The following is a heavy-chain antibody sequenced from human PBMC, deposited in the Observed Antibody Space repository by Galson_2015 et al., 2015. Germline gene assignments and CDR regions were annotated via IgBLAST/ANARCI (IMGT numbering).Heavy chain of an antibody. Sequence: ETLSLTCAVYGGLFSGYYWNWLRQPPGKGLEWIGEINHSGGTNYNPSLKSRVSMSVDTSKNQFSLNLSSVTAADTAVYYCGRRGGSGSYPIEYWGQGTLVTVSS. V-gene: IGHV4-34*01. CDR3: GRRGGSGSYPIEY. J-gene: IGHJ4*02. CDR1: GGLFSGYY. CDR2: INHSGGT. D-gene: IGHD3-10*01.